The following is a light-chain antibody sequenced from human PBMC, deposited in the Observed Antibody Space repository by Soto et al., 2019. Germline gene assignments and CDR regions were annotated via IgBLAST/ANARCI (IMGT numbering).Light chain of an antibody. CDR2: WAS. V-gene: IGKV4-1*01. Sequence: DIVMTQPPDSLAVSLGERATINCKSSQSVLFSSNNKNYLAWYQQKPGQPPKLLIYWASTRESGVPNRFSGSGSGTDFTLTISSLQAEDVAVYYCQQSYSTPITFGQGTRLEIK. CDR1: QSVLFSSNNKNY. CDR3: QQSYSTPIT. J-gene: IGKJ5*01.